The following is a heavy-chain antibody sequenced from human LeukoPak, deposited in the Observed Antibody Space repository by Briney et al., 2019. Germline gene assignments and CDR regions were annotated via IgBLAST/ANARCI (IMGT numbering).Heavy chain of an antibody. CDR3: AAGTGRSDFDY. CDR2: ISGTSHYI. J-gene: IGHJ4*02. Sequence: TGGSLRLSCAASRFTFSSYSMNWVRQAPGKGLEWVSSISGTSHYIYYADSVKGRFTISRDNAKNSLYLQMTSLKTEDTAFYYCAAGTGRSDFDYWGQGTLVTVSA. D-gene: IGHD3-10*01. CDR1: RFTFSSYS. V-gene: IGHV3-21*03.